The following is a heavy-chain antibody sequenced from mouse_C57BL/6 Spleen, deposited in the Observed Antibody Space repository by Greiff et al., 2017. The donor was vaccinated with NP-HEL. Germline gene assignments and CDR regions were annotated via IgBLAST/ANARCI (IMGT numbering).Heavy chain of an antibody. V-gene: IGHV1-80*01. CDR1: GYAFSSYW. CDR2: IYPGDGDT. J-gene: IGHJ4*01. D-gene: IGHD1-1*01. Sequence: VQLQQSGAELVKPGASVKISCKASGYAFSSYWMNWVKQRPGKGLEWIGQIYPGDGDTNYNGKFKGKATLTADKSSSTAYMQLSSLTSEDSAVYFCAGAFYYYGSSYYYAMDYWGQGTSVTVSS. CDR3: AGAFYYYGSSYYYAMDY.